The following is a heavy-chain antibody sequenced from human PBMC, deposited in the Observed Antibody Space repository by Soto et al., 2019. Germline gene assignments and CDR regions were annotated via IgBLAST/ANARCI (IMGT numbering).Heavy chain of an antibody. Sequence: GGSLRLSCAASGFTFSSYSMNWVRQAPGKGLEWVSSISSSSSYIYYADSVKGRFTISRDNAKNSLYLQMNSLRAEDTAVYYCARGQGTSGYYYYMDVCGKGTTVIVSS. CDR2: ISSSSSYI. D-gene: IGHD1-1*01. CDR3: ARGQGTSGYYYYMDV. V-gene: IGHV3-21*01. CDR1: GFTFSSYS. J-gene: IGHJ6*03.